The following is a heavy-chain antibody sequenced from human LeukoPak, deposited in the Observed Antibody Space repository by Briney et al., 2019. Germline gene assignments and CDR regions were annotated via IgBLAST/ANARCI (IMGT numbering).Heavy chain of an antibody. J-gene: IGHJ4*02. CDR1: GFTVSSNY. CDR3: ARSPYINYGIDY. D-gene: IGHD4-11*01. V-gene: IGHV3-53*01. Sequence: GGSLRLSCAASGFTVSSNYTSWVRQAPGKGLEWVSVVYTGGNTYYADSVNGRFTISRDNSRNTLYLQMNSLRADDTAVYYCARSPYINYGIDYWGQGTLVTVSS. CDR2: VYTGGNT.